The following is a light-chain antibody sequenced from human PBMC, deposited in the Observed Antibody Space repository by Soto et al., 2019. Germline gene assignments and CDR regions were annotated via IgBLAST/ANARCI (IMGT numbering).Light chain of an antibody. CDR2: GAS. CDR1: QSVSSN. CDR3: QQYKNWPPLT. Sequence: ETVLTQSPGTLSLSPGETATLSCRSSQSVSSNLAWYQQKPGQAPSLLIYGASTRATDIPPRFSGSGSGTEFTLTITSLQSEDFAVYYCQQYKNWPPLTFGGGTKVDI. V-gene: IGKV3-15*01. J-gene: IGKJ4*01.